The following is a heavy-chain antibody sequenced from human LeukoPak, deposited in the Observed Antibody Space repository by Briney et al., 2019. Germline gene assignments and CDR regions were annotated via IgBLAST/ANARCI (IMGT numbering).Heavy chain of an antibody. J-gene: IGHJ4*02. CDR2: IIPIFGTA. CDR3: ATRSMLDFDY. D-gene: IGHD2-8*01. V-gene: IGHV1-69*05. Sequence: SMKVSCKASGGTFSSYAISWVRQAPGQGLEWMGRIIPIFGTANYAQKFQGRVTITTDESTSTAYMELSSLRSEDTAVYYCATRSMLDFDYWGQGTLVTVSS. CDR1: GGTFSSYA.